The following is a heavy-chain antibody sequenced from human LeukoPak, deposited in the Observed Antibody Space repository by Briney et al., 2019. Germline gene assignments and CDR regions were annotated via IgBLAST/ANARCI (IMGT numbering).Heavy chain of an antibody. J-gene: IGHJ6*03. Sequence: ASVKVSCKASGYTFTSYYMHWVRQAPGQGLEWMGIINPSGGSTSYAQKFQGRVTMTTDTSTSTAYMELRSLRSDDTAVYYCARGIKVVGATGPGNYYYYYMDVWGKGTTVTVSS. V-gene: IGHV1-46*01. CDR2: INPSGGST. CDR1: GYTFTSYY. D-gene: IGHD1-26*01. CDR3: ARGIKVVGATGPGNYYYYYMDV.